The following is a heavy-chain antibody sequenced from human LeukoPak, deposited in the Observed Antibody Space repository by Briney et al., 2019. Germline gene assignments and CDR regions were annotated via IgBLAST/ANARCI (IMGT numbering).Heavy chain of an antibody. D-gene: IGHD3-22*01. CDR1: GYTFSDFS. V-gene: IGHV3-21*01. CDR3: VRLRRNSDRSGYYYYYDY. J-gene: IGHJ4*02. CDR2: ISVRSNYR. Sequence: GGSLRLSCAASGYTFSDFSVNWVRQAPGKGLEWVSSISVRSNYRHYADSVRGRFTISRDDARDSLFLQMNSLRAEDTAVYFCVRLRRNSDRSGYYYYYDYWGQGTLVTVSS.